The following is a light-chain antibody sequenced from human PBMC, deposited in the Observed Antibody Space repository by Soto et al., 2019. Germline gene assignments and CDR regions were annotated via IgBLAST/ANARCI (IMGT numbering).Light chain of an antibody. V-gene: IGLV4-69*01. Sequence: QSVLTQSPSASASLGASVKLTCTLSSGYSTYGIAWHQQQPEKGPRFLMKINSDGSPNKGDGIPDRFSASSSGAERHLTISSLQLEDEADYYRQTCGTGIWVFGGGTKLTVL. CDR3: QTCGTGIWV. J-gene: IGLJ3*02. CDR2: INSDGSP. CDR1: SGYSTYG.